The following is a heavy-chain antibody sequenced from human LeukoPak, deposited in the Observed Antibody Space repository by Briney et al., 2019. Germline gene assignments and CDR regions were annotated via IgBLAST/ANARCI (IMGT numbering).Heavy chain of an antibody. J-gene: IGHJ1*01. CDR3: AREGSPFRYYYGSGSYYNKVPAEYFQH. CDR2: INHSGST. V-gene: IGHV4-34*01. CDR1: GGSFSGYY. D-gene: IGHD3-10*01. Sequence: PSETLSLTCAVYGGSFSGYYWSWLRQPPGKGLEWIGEINHSGSTNYNPSLKSRVTISVDTPKNQFSLKLSSVTAADTAVYYCAREGSPFRYYYGSGSYYNKVPAEYFQHWGQGTLVTVSS.